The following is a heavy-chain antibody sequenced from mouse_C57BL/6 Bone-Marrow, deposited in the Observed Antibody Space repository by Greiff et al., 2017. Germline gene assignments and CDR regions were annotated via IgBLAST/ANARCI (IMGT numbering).Heavy chain of an antibody. D-gene: IGHD2-3*01. CDR3: ARGRWLLPPFAY. CDR1: GYTFTSYW. V-gene: IGHV1-64*01. J-gene: IGHJ3*01. Sequence: QVQLQQPGAELVKPGASVKLSCKASGYTFTSYWMHWVKQRPGQGLEWIGMIHPNSGSTNYNEKFKSKATLTVDKSSSTAYMQLSSVTSEDSAVYYCARGRWLLPPFAYWGQGTLVTVSA. CDR2: IHPNSGST.